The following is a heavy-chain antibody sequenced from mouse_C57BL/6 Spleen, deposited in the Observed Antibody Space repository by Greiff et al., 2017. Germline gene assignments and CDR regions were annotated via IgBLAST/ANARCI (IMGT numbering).Heavy chain of an antibody. Sequence: QVHVKQSGAELAKPGASVKLSCKASGYTFTSYWMPWVKQRPGQGLEWIGYINPSSGYTKYNQKFKDKATLTADKSSRTDYMQLSSLTYEDSAVYYCAKGENGYPSGMLEDYWGQGTSVTVSS. CDR1: GYTFTSYW. J-gene: IGHJ4*01. CDR2: INPSSGYT. CDR3: AKGENGYPSGMLEDY. D-gene: IGHD2-2*01. V-gene: IGHV1-7*01.